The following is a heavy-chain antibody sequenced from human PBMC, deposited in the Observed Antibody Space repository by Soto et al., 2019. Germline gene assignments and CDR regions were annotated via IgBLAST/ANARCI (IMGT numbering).Heavy chain of an antibody. D-gene: IGHD6-19*01. CDR2: ISGSGGST. CDR3: AKVYRSGWDLFDY. CDR1: GFTFSSYA. V-gene: IGHV3-23*01. J-gene: IGHJ4*02. Sequence: EVQLLESGGGLVQPGGSLRLSCAASGFTFSSYAMSWVRQAPGKGLXXFSAISGSGGSTYYADSVKGRFTISRDNSKNTLYLQMNSLRAEDTAVYYCAKVYRSGWDLFDYWGQGTLVTVSS.